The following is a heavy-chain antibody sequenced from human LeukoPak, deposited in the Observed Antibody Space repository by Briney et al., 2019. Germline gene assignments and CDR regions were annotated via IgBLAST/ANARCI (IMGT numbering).Heavy chain of an antibody. CDR1: GFTFSSYG. D-gene: IGHD3-22*01. J-gene: IGHJ4*02. CDR2: ISGSGGST. Sequence: GGSLRLSCAATGFTFSSYGMSWVRQAPGKGLEWVSAISGSGGSTYYADSVKGRFTISRDNSKNTLYLQMNSLRAEDTAVYYCAKEIYYYDSSGYYYWGQGTLVTVSS. V-gene: IGHV3-23*01. CDR3: AKEIYYYDSSGYYY.